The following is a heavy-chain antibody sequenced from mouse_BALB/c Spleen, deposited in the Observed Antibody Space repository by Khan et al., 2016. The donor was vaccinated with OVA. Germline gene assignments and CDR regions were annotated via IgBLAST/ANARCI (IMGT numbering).Heavy chain of an antibody. V-gene: IGHV3-6*02. CDR2: ISYDGSN. J-gene: IGHJ2*01. D-gene: IGHD2-2*01. CDR3: ASGYDFDY. CDR1: GYSITSGYY. Sequence: EVQLQESGPGLVKPSQSLSLTCSVTGYSITSGYYWNWIRQFPGNKLEWMGYISYDGSNNYNPSLKNRISITRDTSKNQFFLKLNSVTTEDTATYYCASGYDFDYWGQGTTLPVSS.